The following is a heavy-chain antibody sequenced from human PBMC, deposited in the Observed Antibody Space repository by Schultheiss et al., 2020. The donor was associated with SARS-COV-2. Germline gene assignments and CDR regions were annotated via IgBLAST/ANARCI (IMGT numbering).Heavy chain of an antibody. CDR2: IYYSGST. CDR3: ARAPGGYDTTFDY. Sequence: SCTVSGGSISSYYWSWIRQPPGKGLEWIGYIYYSGSTNYNPSLKSRVTISVDTSKNQFSLKLSSVTAADTAVYYCARAPGGYDTTFDYWGQGTLVTVSS. V-gene: IGHV4-59*01. CDR1: GGSISSYY. D-gene: IGHD1-1*01. J-gene: IGHJ4*02.